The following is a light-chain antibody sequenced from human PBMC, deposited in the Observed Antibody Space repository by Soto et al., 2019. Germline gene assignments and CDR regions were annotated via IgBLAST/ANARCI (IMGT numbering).Light chain of an antibody. CDR1: QSVSSSN. V-gene: IGKV3-20*01. CDR2: GAS. J-gene: IGKJ1*01. Sequence: DILFTQSPDTLSLSRGERVTLPWRASQSVSSSNFAWYQQKPAQAPRLLIYGASRRDPGIPERFSGTRSGTDFTLTLSRLETEDFAVYSCQQYGSSPWTFGQGTKVDI. CDR3: QQYGSSPWT.